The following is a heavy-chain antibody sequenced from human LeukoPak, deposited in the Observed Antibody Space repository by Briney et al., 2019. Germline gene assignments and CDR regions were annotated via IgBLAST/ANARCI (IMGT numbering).Heavy chain of an antibody. CDR3: AGGYYYDSSGYPN. J-gene: IGHJ4*02. Sequence: SETLSLTCTVSGGSISSGNYYWSWIRPPAGKGLEWIGHIYTSGSTNYNLSLKSRVTISVDTSKNRFSLKLSSVTAADTAVYYCAGGYYYDSSGYPNWGQGTLVTVSS. D-gene: IGHD3-22*01. CDR2: IYTSGST. CDR1: GGSISSGNYY. V-gene: IGHV4-61*09.